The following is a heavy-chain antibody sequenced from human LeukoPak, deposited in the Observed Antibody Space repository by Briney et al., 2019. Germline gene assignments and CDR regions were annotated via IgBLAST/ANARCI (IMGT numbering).Heavy chain of an antibody. CDR1: GGSFSGYY. Sequence: PSETLSLTCAVYGGSFSGYYWSWIRQPPGKGLEWIGEINHSGSTNYNPSLKSRVTISVDTSKNQFSLKLSSVTAADTAVYYCARGRFGGYLLWDYYYYMDVWGEGTTVTVSS. D-gene: IGHD3-16*01. CDR2: INHSGST. V-gene: IGHV4-34*01. CDR3: ARGRFGGYLLWDYYYYMDV. J-gene: IGHJ6*03.